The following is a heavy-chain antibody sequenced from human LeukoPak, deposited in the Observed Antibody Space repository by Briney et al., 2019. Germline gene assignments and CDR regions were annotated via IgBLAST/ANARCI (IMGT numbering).Heavy chain of an antibody. CDR2: IYSSGSA. J-gene: IGHJ5*02. Sequence: PSETLSLTCTVSGGSIINHYWSWIRQPAGKGLEWIGRIYSSGSAHYSPSLKSRVSMSIDTSNNHFSLNLTSVTAADTALYFCARDVRYASGWSTPESWGQGTLVTVSS. D-gene: IGHD6-13*01. CDR3: ARDVRYASGWSTPES. V-gene: IGHV4-4*07. CDR1: GGSIINHY.